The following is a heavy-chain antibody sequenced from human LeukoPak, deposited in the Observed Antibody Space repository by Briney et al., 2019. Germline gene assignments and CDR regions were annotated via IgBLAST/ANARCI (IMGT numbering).Heavy chain of an antibody. CDR2: IYYSGST. J-gene: IGHJ4*02. V-gene: IGHV4-39*01. D-gene: IGHD7-27*01. CDR3: ARDTGDRDY. CDR1: GASISSSF. Sequence: SETLSLTCTVSGASISSSFWSWIRQPPGKGLEWIGSIYYSGSTYYNPSLKSRVTISVDTSKNQFSLKLSSVTAADTAVYYCARDTGDRDYWGQGILVTVSS.